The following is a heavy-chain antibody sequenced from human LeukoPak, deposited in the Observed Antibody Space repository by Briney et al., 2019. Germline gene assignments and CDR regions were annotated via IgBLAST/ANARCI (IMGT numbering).Heavy chain of an antibody. V-gene: IGHV3-49*04. J-gene: IGHJ6*02. CDR3: TRVDVRKNGMDV. CDR2: IRSQAYGGTT. Sequence: SGGSLRLSCTASGFTSSSYAMSWVRQAPGQGLEWVGFIRSQAYGGTTEYAASVKGRFTISRDKSKSIAYLQMHSLKTEDTAVYFCTRVDVRKNGMDVWGQGTTVTVSS. CDR1: GFTSSSYA. D-gene: IGHD5-24*01.